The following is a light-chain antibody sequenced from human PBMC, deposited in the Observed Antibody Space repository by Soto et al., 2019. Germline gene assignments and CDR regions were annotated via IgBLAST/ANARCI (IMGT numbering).Light chain of an antibody. CDR2: EVT. V-gene: IGLV2-14*01. CDR3: SSWTSSNTWV. J-gene: IGLJ3*02. Sequence: QSALTQPASVSGSPGQSITISCSGTSSDVGGYNYVSWFQQHPGTAPKLMIYEVTNRPSGLSNRFSGFKSGNTASLTISGLQAEDEADYYCSSWTSSNTWVFGGGTK. CDR1: SSDVGGYNY.